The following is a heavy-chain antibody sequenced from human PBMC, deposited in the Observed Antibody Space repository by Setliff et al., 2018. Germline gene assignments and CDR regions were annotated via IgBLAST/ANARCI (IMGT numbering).Heavy chain of an antibody. CDR2: IYTSGST. Sequence: SETLSLTCTVSGGSISRGSYDWSWIRQPAGKGLEWIGRIYTSGSTNYNPSLESRVTISVDTSKNQFSLKLSSVTAADMAVYYCARTAGSSSASGFDYWGQGTLVTVSS. V-gene: IGHV4-61*02. D-gene: IGHD2-15*01. CDR3: ARTAGSSSASGFDY. J-gene: IGHJ4*02. CDR1: GGSISRGSYD.